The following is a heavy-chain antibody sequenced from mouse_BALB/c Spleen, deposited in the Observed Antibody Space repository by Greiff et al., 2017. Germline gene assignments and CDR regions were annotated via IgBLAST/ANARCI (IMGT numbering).Heavy chain of an antibody. J-gene: IGHJ3*01. Sequence: DVQLQESGGGLVQPGGSMKLSCVASGFTFSSYWMSWVRQSPEKGLEWVAEIRLKSDNYATHYAESVKGKFTISRDDSKSRLYLQMNSLRAEDTGIYYCTLYYGNYDWFAYWGQGTLVTVSA. CDR3: TLYYGNYDWFAY. D-gene: IGHD2-1*01. CDR1: GFTFSSYW. V-gene: IGHV6-6*02. CDR2: IRLKSDNYAT.